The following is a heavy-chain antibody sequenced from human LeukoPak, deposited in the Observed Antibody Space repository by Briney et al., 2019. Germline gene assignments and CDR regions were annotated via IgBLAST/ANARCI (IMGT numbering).Heavy chain of an antibody. J-gene: IGHJ4*02. CDR3: ARGYSSGWHFDY. CDR1: GGSISSYY. Sequence: PSETLSLTCTVSGGSISSYYWSWIRQPAGKGLEWIGRIYTSGSTNYHPSLKSRVTMSVDTSKNHFSLKLSSVTAADTAVYYCARGYSSGWHFDYWGQGTLVTVSS. CDR2: IYTSGST. V-gene: IGHV4-4*07. D-gene: IGHD6-19*01.